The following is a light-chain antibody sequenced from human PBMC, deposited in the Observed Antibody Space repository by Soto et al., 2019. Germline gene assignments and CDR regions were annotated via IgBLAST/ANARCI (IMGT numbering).Light chain of an antibody. CDR3: QQSSNIPWT. Sequence: DIQMTQSPSSLSASVGDRVTITCRTSQNVDRYLSWYQQKPGRAPKLLVYSASTLVSGVPSRFSGSASGTEFTLSISNLQPEDFATYFCQQSSNIPWTFGQGTTVEI. V-gene: IGKV1-39*01. CDR1: QNVDRY. J-gene: IGKJ1*01. CDR2: SAS.